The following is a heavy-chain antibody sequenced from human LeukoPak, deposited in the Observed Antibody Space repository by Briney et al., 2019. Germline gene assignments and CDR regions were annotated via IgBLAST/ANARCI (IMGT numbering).Heavy chain of an antibody. J-gene: IGHJ5*02. CDR1: GYSFTYNK. CDR3: ARADRLHGGPYLIGP. Sequence: ASVKVSCKTSGYSFTYNKWHWVGQPPAQGLEWRGWINPNSGGTSSAQKFQGRVTMTRDTSITTVYMEVSWLTSDDTAIYYCARADRLHGGPYLIGPWGQGTLVTVSS. D-gene: IGHD2-21*01. CDR2: INPNSGGT. V-gene: IGHV1-2*02.